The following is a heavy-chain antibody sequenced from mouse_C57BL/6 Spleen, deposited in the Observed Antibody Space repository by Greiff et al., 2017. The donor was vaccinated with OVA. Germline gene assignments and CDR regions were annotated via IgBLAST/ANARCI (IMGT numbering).Heavy chain of an antibody. CDR3: TRLGDYYGSSLFAY. CDR1: GYTFTDYE. D-gene: IGHD1-1*01. V-gene: IGHV1-15*01. Sequence: VQVVESGAELVRPGASVTLSCKASGYTFTDYEMHWVKQTPVHGLEWIGAIDPETGGTAYNQKFKGKAILTADKSSSTAYMELRSLTSEDSAVYYCTRLGDYYGSSLFAYWGQGTLVTVSA. CDR2: IDPETGGT. J-gene: IGHJ3*01.